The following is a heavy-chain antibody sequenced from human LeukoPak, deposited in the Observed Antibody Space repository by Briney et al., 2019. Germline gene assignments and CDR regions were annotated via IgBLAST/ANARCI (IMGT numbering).Heavy chain of an antibody. CDR1: GGSISSHY. CDR3: ARSRRDSWYPIDYYYYMDV. CDR2: IYYSGST. V-gene: IGHV4-59*11. D-gene: IGHD6-13*01. J-gene: IGHJ6*03. Sequence: SETLSLTCTVSGGSISSHYWSWIRQPPGKGLEWIGYIYYSGSTNYNPSLKSQVTISVDTSKNQFSLKLSSVTAADTAVYYCARSRRDSWYPIDYYYYMDVWGKGTTVTVSS.